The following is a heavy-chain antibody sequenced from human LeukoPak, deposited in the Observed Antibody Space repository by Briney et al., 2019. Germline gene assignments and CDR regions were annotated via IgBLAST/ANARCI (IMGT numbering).Heavy chain of an antibody. CDR3: AKAGYSSSWPLDY. CDR2: LSGSGSTT. CDR1: GFTFSSDG. J-gene: IGHJ4*02. D-gene: IGHD6-13*01. V-gene: IGHV3-23*01. Sequence: PGGSLRLSCAASGFTFSSDGMSWVRQAPGKGLEWASALSGSGSTTYYADSVKGRFTISRDNSKNTLFLEMNSLRVENTAVYYCAKAGYSSSWPLDYWGQGTQVTVSS.